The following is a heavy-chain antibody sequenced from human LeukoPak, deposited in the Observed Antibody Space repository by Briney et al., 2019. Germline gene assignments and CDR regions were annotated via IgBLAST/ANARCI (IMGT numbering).Heavy chain of an antibody. CDR3: ARRRTTGTTGYFDH. D-gene: IGHD1-1*01. CDR1: RGSISTYY. J-gene: IGHJ4*02. V-gene: IGHV4-4*09. CDR2: ISTGGST. Sequence: PSETLSLTCTISRGSISTYYWSWIRQPPGKGLEWIGYISTGGSTNYNPSLKSRVTISVDTSKNQFSLNLSSVTAADTAVYYCARRRTTGTTGYFDHWGQGTLVTVSS.